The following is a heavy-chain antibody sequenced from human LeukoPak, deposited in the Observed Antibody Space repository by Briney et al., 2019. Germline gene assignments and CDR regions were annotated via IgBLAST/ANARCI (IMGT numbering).Heavy chain of an antibody. D-gene: IGHD1-26*01. J-gene: IGHJ6*02. CDR2: IYIDWIT. V-gene: IGHV4-39*02. CDR1: GGSIRTDGSY. Sequence: SETLSLTCTVSGGSIRTDGSYWAWIRQPPGKGLEWIGSIYIDWITHDNSSLQSRVTLSIDTSKNHFSLRLTSVTAADTAVFYCARLFTRAWEYRYGMDVWGQGTAVTVSS. CDR3: ARLFTRAWEYRYGMDV.